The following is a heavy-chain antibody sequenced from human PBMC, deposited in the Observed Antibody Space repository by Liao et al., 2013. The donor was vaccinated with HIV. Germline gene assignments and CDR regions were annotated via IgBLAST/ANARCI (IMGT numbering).Heavy chain of an antibody. Sequence: QLQLQESGPGLVKPSETLSLACSVSGGPISGKTYHWGWIRQPPGKGLEWIGYMYYSGRTNYNPSLNSRVTISLDTSKNQFSLKVTSVSAADTAVYYCARDRMATIRTFDIWGQGTMVTVSS. CDR1: GGPISGKTYH. J-gene: IGHJ3*02. D-gene: IGHD5-24*01. CDR2: MYYSGRT. V-gene: IGHV4-61*05. CDR3: ARDRMATIRTFDI.